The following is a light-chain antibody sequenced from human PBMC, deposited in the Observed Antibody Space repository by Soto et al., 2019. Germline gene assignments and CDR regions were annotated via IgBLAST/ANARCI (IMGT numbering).Light chain of an antibody. Sequence: EIVLTQSPGTLSLSPGERATLSCRASQSVSSSYLAWYQQKPGQAPRLLIYGASIRATGIPDRFSGSGSRTDFTLTISRLEPEDFAVYYWQQYGSSPGTFGQGTKVEIK. V-gene: IGKV3-20*01. CDR3: QQYGSSPGT. CDR2: GAS. CDR1: QSVSSSY. J-gene: IGKJ1*01.